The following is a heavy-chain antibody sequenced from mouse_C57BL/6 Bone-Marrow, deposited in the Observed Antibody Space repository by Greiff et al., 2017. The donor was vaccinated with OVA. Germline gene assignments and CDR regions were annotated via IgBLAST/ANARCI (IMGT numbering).Heavy chain of an antibody. D-gene: IGHD2-2*01. V-gene: IGHV1-50*01. CDR2: IDPSDSYT. J-gene: IGHJ1*03. CDR3: ARGNYGYYRYFDV. CDR1: GYTFTSYW. Sequence: VQLQQPGAELVKPGASVKLSCKASGYTFTSYWMQWVKQRPGQGLEWIGEIDPSDSYTNYNQKFKGKAKLTVDTSSSTAYMQLSSLTSEDSAVYYCARGNYGYYRYFDVWGTGTTVTVSS.